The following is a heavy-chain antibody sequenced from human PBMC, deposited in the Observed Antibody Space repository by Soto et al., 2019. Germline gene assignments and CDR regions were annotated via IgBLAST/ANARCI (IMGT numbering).Heavy chain of an antibody. CDR2: INIDGSTT. D-gene: IGHD3-22*01. V-gene: IGHV3-74*01. Sequence: GGSLRLSCAASGFTFSTYWMHWVRQAPGKGLVWVSRINIDGSTTNYADSVKGRFTISRDNAKNTVYLQMSTLRAEDTAVYYCARGRLYYYDSCDSWGQGTLVTVSS. J-gene: IGHJ4*02. CDR1: GFTFSTYW. CDR3: ARGRLYYYDSCDS.